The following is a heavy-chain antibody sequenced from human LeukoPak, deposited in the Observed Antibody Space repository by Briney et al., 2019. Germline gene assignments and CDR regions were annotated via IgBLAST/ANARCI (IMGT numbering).Heavy chain of an antibody. CDR1: GFTFSSYS. D-gene: IGHD2-15*01. CDR2: IKQDGSEK. J-gene: IGHJ4*02. Sequence: GGSLRLSCAASGFTFSSYSMNWVRQAPGKGLEWVANIKQDGSEKYYVDSVKGRFTISRDNAKNSLYLQMNSLRAEDTAVYYCARPDCSGGSCYGYWGQGTLVTVSS. CDR3: ARPDCSGGSCYGY. V-gene: IGHV3-7*01.